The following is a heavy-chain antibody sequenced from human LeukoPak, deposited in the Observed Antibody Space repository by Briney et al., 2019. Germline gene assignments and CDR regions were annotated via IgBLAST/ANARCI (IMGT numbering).Heavy chain of an antibody. V-gene: IGHV3-23*01. Sequence: GGSLRLSCAASGFTFSQNAMSWVRQAPGKGLEWVSAIGGSDDRTDYADSVKGRFTISRDISKNTLYLQMNSLRAEDTAVYFCEKDLFRWAFDYWGQGTLVTVSS. D-gene: IGHD4-23*01. CDR3: EKDLFRWAFDY. CDR2: IGGSDDRT. CDR1: GFTFSQNA. J-gene: IGHJ4*02.